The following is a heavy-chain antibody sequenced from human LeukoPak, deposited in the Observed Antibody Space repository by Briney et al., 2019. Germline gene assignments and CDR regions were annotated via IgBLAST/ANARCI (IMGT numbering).Heavy chain of an antibody. D-gene: IGHD2-2*01. J-gene: IGHJ4*02. CDR1: GFTFSSYW. CDR2: LSPDESTT. Sequence: GGSLRLSCAASGFTFSSYWMHWVRQAPGKGLLWVSRLSPDESTTAYADSVKGRFTISRDNAKNTLYLQMNSLRAEDTAVYYCAKTLGYCSSTSCYALDYWGQGTLVTVSS. V-gene: IGHV3-74*01. CDR3: AKTLGYCSSTSCYALDY.